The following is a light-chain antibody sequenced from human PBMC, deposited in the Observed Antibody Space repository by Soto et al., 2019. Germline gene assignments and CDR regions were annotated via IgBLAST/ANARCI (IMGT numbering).Light chain of an antibody. CDR2: DTS. CDR3: LQYGRSPYT. Sequence: TQSPGTLSLSPGERVTLSCRASQSVSSSYLAWYQQKPGQAPRLLIHDTSSRATGTPDRFSGSGSATDFTLTISRLEPEDFAVYYCLQYGRSPYTFGQGTKLEI. J-gene: IGKJ2*01. CDR1: QSVSSSY. V-gene: IGKV3-20*01.